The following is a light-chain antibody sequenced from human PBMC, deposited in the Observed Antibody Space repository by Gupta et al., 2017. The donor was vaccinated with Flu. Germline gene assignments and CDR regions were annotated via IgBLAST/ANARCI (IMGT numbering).Light chain of an antibody. CDR1: SSDVGGYNY. V-gene: IGLV2-11*01. CDR2: DVS. Sequence: QSALTQPRSVSGSPGQPVTISCTGTSSDVGGYNYVSWYHQHPGKAHNLMVYDVSKRSAVVPVRFSGSKSGNTASLTISAPPEEVAADYYCSSYAGSDAWVFGGGTKLTVL. CDR3: SSYAGSDAWV. J-gene: IGLJ3*02.